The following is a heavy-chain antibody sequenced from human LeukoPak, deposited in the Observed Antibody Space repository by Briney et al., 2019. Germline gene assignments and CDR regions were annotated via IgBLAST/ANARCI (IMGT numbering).Heavy chain of an antibody. CDR3: ARDRYYYASSGYIRGISFDY. V-gene: IGHV1-69*05. CDR2: IIPIFGTA. J-gene: IGHJ4*02. Sequence: SVKVSCKASGGTFSSYAISWVRQAPGQGLEWMGGIIPIFGTANYAQKFQGRVTMTRDTSTSTVYMELSSLRSEDTAVYYCARDRYYYASSGYIRGISFDYWGQGTLVTVSS. D-gene: IGHD3-22*01. CDR1: GGTFSSYA.